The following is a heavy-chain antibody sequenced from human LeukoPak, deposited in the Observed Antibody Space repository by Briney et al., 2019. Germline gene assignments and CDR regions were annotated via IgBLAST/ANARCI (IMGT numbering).Heavy chain of an antibody. CDR3: ARDKYTNSWSGSNFDY. CDR1: GFSFRNYE. CDR2: ISKSGSPK. V-gene: IGHV3-48*03. D-gene: IGHD6-13*01. Sequence: GGSLRLSCAASGFSFRNYEMTWVRQAPGKGLEWLSYISKSGSPKYYADSVKGRFAISRDNAKNSLYLQMNSLRAEDTAVYYCARDKYTNSWSGSNFDYWGQGTLVTVSS. J-gene: IGHJ4*02.